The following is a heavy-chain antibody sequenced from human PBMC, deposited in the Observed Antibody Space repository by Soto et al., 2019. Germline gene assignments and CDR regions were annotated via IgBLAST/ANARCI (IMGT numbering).Heavy chain of an antibody. J-gene: IGHJ5*02. Sequence: QVQLVQSGAEVRKPGASVKVSCEASGYTFTSYDIYWVRQATGQGLEWMGWMNPNTGNSGYAQKFQGRVTMTRDTSTSTVYMELSSLRSEDTAVYYCAPGAAAGPFDPWGQGTLVTVSS. V-gene: IGHV1-8*01. D-gene: IGHD6-13*01. CDR1: GYTFTSYD. CDR2: MNPNTGNS. CDR3: APGAAAGPFDP.